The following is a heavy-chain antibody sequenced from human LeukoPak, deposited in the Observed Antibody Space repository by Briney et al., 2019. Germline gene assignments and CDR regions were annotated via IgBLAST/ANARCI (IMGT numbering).Heavy chain of an antibody. CDR1: GFTFSSSI. J-gene: IGHJ4*02. CDR3: TRDLDFCGGDCY. CDR2: ISTSSTYI. Sequence: GGSLRLSCAASGFTFSSSIFNWVRQAPGKGLEWVSSISTSSTYIFYADSVRGRFTISRDDAKNSLYLQMNSLRAEDTAVYYCTRDLDFCGGDCYWGQGTLVTVSS. D-gene: IGHD2-21*02. V-gene: IGHV3-21*01.